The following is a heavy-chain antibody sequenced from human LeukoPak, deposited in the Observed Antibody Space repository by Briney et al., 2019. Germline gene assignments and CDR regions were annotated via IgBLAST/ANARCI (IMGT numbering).Heavy chain of an antibody. CDR1: GVSISSYY. D-gene: IGHD6-6*01. CDR2: IYYSGST. J-gene: IGHJ6*03. Sequence: PSETLSLTCTVSGVSISSYYWSWIRQPPGKGLEWIGYIYYSGSTNYNPSLKSRVTISVDTSKNQVSLKLSSVTAADTAVYFCARDWGVGGRPGYMDVWGKGTTVTVSS. V-gene: IGHV4-59*01. CDR3: ARDWGVGGRPGYMDV.